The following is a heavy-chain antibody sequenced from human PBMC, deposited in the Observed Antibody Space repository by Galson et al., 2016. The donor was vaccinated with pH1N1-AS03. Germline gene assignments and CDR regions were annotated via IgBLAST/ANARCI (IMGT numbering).Heavy chain of an antibody. D-gene: IGHD5-18*01. CDR1: GGPFSSYG. CDR2: ILPIFGST. Sequence: SVKVSCKVSGGPFSSYGINWVRQAPGQGLEWMGRILPIFGSTNYAQRFQGRVTVTADNSTGTAYLDLSSLRSEDTAVYYCARDRDTTMITLDYYYYYMDVWGKGTTVIVSS. J-gene: IGHJ6*03. V-gene: IGHV1-69*06. CDR3: ARDRDTTMITLDYYYYYMDV.